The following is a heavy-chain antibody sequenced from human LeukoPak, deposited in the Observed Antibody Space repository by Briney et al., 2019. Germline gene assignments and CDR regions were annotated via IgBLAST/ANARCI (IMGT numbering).Heavy chain of an antibody. CDR3: ARDRGTPYYYDSSGYFGYFGY. J-gene: IGHJ4*02. CDR1: GGSISSYY. D-gene: IGHD3-22*01. CDR2: IYYSGST. Sequence: KTSETLSLTCTVSGGSISSYYWSWIRQPPGKGLEWIGYIYYSGSTNYNPSLKSRVTISVDTSKNQFSLKLSSVTAADTAVYYCARDRGTPYYYDSSGYFGYFGYWGQGTLVTVSS. V-gene: IGHV4-59*01.